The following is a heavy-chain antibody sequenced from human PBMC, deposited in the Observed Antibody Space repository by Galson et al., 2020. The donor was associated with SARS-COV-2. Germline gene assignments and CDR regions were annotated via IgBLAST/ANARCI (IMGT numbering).Heavy chain of an antibody. Sequence: PSETLSLTCAVYGGSFSGYYWSWIRQPPGKGLEWIGEINHSGSTNYNPSLKSRVTISVDTSKNQFSLKLSSVTAADTAVYYCARGRNARWFDLWGRGTLVTVSS. CDR3: ARGRNARWFDL. CDR2: INHSGST. J-gene: IGHJ2*01. D-gene: IGHD2-15*01. V-gene: IGHV4-34*01. CDR1: GGSFSGYY.